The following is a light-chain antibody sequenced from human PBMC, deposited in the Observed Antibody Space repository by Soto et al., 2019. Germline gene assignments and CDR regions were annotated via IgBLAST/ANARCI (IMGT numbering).Light chain of an antibody. J-gene: IGKJ1*01. CDR1: QSVGSSY. V-gene: IGKV3-20*01. Sequence: EIVLTQSPGTLSLSPGERATLSCRASQSVGSSYLAWYQQKPGQAPRLFIYGASSRATGIPDRFSGSGSGTDFTLTISRLEPEDFAVYYCQQYGISPRTFGQGTKVDIK. CDR2: GAS. CDR3: QQYGISPRT.